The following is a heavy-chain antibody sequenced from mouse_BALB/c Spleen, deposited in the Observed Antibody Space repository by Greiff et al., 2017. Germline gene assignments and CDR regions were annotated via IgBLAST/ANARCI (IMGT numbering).Heavy chain of an antibody. D-gene: IGHD2-3*01. J-gene: IGHJ2*01. CDR2: SRNKANDYTT. CDR3: ARMIYDGYYAIFDY. CDR1: GFTFSDFY. Sequence: EVKLVESGGGLVQPGGSLRLSCATSGFTFSDFYMEWVRQPPGKRLEWIAASRNKANDYTTEYSASVKGRFIVSRDTSQSILYLQMNALRAEDTAIYYCARMIYDGYYAIFDYWGQGTTLTVSS. V-gene: IGHV7-1*02.